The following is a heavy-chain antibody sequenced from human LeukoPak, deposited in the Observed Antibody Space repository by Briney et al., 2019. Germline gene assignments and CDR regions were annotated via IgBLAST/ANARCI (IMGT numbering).Heavy chain of an antibody. J-gene: IGHJ4*02. CDR1: GFTFTTYW. CDR3: TRDQTPYY. CDR2: IRSKIYGGTP. V-gene: IGHV3-49*04. Sequence: GGSLRLSCAASGFTFTTYWMGWVRQAPGKGLEWVGFIRSKIYGGTPEYAASVKGRFTISRDDSKGIAYLQMNSLKTEDTAVYYCTRDQTPYYWGQGTLVTVSS.